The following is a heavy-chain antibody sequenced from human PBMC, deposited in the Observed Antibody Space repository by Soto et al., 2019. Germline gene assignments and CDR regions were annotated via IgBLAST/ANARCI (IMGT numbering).Heavy chain of an antibody. CDR1: GFTFSSYG. Sequence: QVQLVESGGGVVQPGRSLRLSCAASGFTFSSYGMHWVRQAPGKGLEWVAVISYDGSNQYYADSVKSRCTISRDNSNNTLYLQMNILRAEDTAVYYCAKVRSDGSENFDYWGQGTLVTVSS. J-gene: IGHJ4*02. CDR2: ISYDGSNQ. CDR3: AKVRSDGSENFDY. V-gene: IGHV3-30*18. D-gene: IGHD3-10*01.